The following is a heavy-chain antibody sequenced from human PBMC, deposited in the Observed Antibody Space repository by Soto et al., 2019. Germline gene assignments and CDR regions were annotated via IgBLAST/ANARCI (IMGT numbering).Heavy chain of an antibody. Sequence: ASVKVSCKASGYTFPSYGISWLRQAPGQGLEWMGWISAYNGNTNYAQKLQGRVTMTTDTSTSTTYMELSSLRSDDTALYYCARAPSSSGWYKEYQDWGQGTLDTVSS. V-gene: IGHV1-18*01. CDR2: ISAYNGNT. CDR3: ARAPSSSGWYKEYQD. D-gene: IGHD6-19*01. CDR1: GYTFPSYG. J-gene: IGHJ4*02.